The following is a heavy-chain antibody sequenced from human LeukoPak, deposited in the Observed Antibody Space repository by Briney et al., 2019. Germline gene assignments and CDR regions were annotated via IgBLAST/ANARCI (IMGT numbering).Heavy chain of an antibody. CDR2: IYTSGST. V-gene: IGHV4-4*07. Sequence: SGTLSLSCADPGGSLTSDIWSWIRQPPGKGLEWIGRIYTSGSTNYNPSLKSRVTISVDTSKTQISLNLSSMTAADTAVYYCARDPPYECGGGNCYNWFDLGGQGTLVTVSS. CDR3: ARDPPYECGGGNCYNWFDL. D-gene: IGHD2-15*01. J-gene: IGHJ5*02. CDR1: GGSLTSDI.